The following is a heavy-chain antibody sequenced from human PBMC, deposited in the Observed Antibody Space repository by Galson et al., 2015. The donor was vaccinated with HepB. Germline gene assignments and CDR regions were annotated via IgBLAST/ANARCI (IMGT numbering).Heavy chain of an antibody. V-gene: IGHV1-46*03. D-gene: IGHD3-10*01. CDR3: ARGITMVRGPPPRSSFLNY. CDR1: GYTFTSYY. J-gene: IGHJ4*02. Sequence: SVKVSCKASGYTFTSYYMHWVRQAPGQGLEWMGIINPSGGSTSYAQKFQGRVTMTRDTSTSTVYMELSSLRSEDTAVYYCARGITMVRGPPPRSSFLNYWGQGTLVTVSS. CDR2: INPSGGST.